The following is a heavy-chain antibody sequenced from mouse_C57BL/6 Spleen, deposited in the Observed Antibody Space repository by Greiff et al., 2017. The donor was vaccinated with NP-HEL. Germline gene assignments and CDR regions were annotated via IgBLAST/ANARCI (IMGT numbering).Heavy chain of an antibody. CDR1: GYTFTGYW. J-gene: IGHJ1*03. CDR3: ARRAHYYGSSYRYFDV. V-gene: IGHV1-9*01. D-gene: IGHD1-1*01. Sequence: VQLQQSGAELMKPGASVKLSCKATGYTFTGYWIEWVKQRPGHGLEWIGEILPGSGSTNYNEKFKGKATFTADTSSNTAYMQLSSLTTEDSAIYYCARRAHYYGSSYRYFDVWGTGTTVTVSS. CDR2: ILPGSGST.